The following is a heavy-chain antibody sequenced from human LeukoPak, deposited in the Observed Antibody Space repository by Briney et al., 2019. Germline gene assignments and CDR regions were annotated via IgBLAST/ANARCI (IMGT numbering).Heavy chain of an antibody. V-gene: IGHV1-46*01. CDR2: INPSGGST. D-gene: IGHD2-2*01. J-gene: IGHJ5*02. CDR1: GYTFTSYY. CDR3: ATTPYQGSWFDP. Sequence: ASVKVSCKASGYTFTSYYMHWVRQALGQGLGWMGIINPSGGSTSYAQKFQGRVTITTDESTSTAYMELSSLRSEDTAVYYCATTPYQGSWFDPWGQGTLVTVSS.